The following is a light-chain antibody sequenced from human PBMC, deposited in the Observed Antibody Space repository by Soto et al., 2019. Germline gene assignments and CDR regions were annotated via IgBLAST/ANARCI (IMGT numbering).Light chain of an antibody. V-gene: IGKV3-20*01. Sequence: ENVLTQSPSTLAWSPGEGATLSCRASQAVGSNSLAWYQQRPGQAPRRLIYGASSRATGIPDRFSGSGSGTDFTLTIRRLEPEDFAVYYCQQYGSSPRTFGQGTKVDIK. J-gene: IGKJ1*01. CDR2: GAS. CDR3: QQYGSSPRT. CDR1: QAVGSNS.